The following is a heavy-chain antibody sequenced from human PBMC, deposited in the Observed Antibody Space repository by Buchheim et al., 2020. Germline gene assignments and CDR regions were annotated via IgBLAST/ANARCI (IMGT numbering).Heavy chain of an antibody. D-gene: IGHD2-15*01. CDR3: ARGGDIVVVVAADNWFDP. V-gene: IGHV4-34*01. CDR1: GGSFSGYY. J-gene: IGHJ5*02. Sequence: QVQLQQWGAGLLKPSETLFLTCAVYGGSFSGYYWSWIRQPPGKGLEWIGEINHSGSANYNPSLKGRVTMSVDTSKNQFSLKLNSVTAADTAVYYCARGGDIVVVVAADNWFDPGGQGTL. CDR2: INHSGSA.